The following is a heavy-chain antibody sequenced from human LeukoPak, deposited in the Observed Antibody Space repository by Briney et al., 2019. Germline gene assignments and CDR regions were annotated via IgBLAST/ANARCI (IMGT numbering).Heavy chain of an antibody. V-gene: IGHV3-43D*03. D-gene: IGHD5-12*01. CDR2: ISWDGGST. CDR1: GFTFDDYA. J-gene: IGHJ4*02. Sequence: PGGSLRLSCAASGFTFDDYAMHWVRQAPGKGLEWVSLISWDGGSTYYADSVKGRFTISRDNSKNSLYLQMNSLRAEDTALYYCAKAGGYDFSEQLVLIYWGQGTLVTVSS. CDR3: AKAGGYDFSEQLVLIY.